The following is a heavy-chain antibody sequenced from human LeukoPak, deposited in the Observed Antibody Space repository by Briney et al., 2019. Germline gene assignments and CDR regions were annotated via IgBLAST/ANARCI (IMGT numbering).Heavy chain of an antibody. Sequence: ASVKVSCKTSGYTFTGYYMRWVRQAPGQGLEWMGWINPNSGGTNYAQKFQGRVTMTRDTSISTAYMELSRLRSDDTAVYYCARVASVSSSWYPNLRWFDPWGQGTLVTVSS. J-gene: IGHJ5*02. V-gene: IGHV1-2*02. CDR1: GYTFTGYY. CDR3: ARVASVSSSWYPNLRWFDP. D-gene: IGHD6-13*01. CDR2: INPNSGGT.